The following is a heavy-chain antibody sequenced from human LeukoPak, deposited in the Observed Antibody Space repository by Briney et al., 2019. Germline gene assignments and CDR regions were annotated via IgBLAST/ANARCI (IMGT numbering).Heavy chain of an antibody. CDR1: GGSFSGYY. CDR3: ARGPSPRGSSSSENFDY. D-gene: IGHD6-6*01. V-gene: IGHV4-34*01. CDR2: INHSGSA. Sequence: SETLSLTCAVYGGSFSGYYWSWIRQPPGKGLEWIGEINHSGSANYNASLKSRVTISVNTSKNQFSLKLSSVTAADTAVYYCARGPSPRGSSSSENFDYWGQGTLVTVSS. J-gene: IGHJ4*02.